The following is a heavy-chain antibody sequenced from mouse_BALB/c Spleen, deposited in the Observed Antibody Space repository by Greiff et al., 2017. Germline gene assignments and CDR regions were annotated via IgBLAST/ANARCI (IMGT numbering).Heavy chain of an antibody. CDR1: GFTFSSYT. J-gene: IGHJ2*01. CDR3: ARDPDY. Sequence: EVQLQESGGGLVQPGGSLKLSCAASGFTFSSYTMYWVRQTPEKRLEWVATISDGGSYTYYPDSVKGRFTISRDNAKNNQYLQMSSLKSEDTAMYYCARDPDYWGQGTTLTVSS. V-gene: IGHV5-4*02. CDR2: ISDGGSYT.